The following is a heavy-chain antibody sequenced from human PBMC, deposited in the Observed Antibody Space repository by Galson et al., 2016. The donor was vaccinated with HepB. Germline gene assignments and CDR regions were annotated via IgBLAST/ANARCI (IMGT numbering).Heavy chain of an antibody. D-gene: IGHD5-18*01. CDR1: GFTFSPYS. CDR2: ISGNSYHI. V-gene: IGHV3-21*01. J-gene: IGHJ6*02. Sequence: SLRLSCAASGFTFSPYSMNWVRQAPGKGLEWVSCISGNSYHIRYAASVQGRFTISRDDPNNSLFLEMSSLRAEDTAVYYCARAHSYGFAKDYYYGMDVWGQGTTVTVSS. CDR3: ARAHSYGFAKDYYYGMDV.